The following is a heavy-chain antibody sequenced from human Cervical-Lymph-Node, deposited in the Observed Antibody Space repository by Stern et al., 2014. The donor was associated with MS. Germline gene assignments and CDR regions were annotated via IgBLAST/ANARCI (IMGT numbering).Heavy chain of an antibody. CDR3: ASAYSSSHYYFDY. Sequence: QVQLVESGGGVVQPGRTLRLSFAASGFSFSRYAMHWVRQAPGKGLEWVALIWYDGSNPYYADSVTGRFTISRDNFKNTLYLQMNSLRAEDTAVYYCASAYSSSHYYFDYWGQGTLVTVSS. D-gene: IGHD6-13*01. J-gene: IGHJ4*02. CDR1: GFSFSRYA. V-gene: IGHV3-33*01. CDR2: IWYDGSNP.